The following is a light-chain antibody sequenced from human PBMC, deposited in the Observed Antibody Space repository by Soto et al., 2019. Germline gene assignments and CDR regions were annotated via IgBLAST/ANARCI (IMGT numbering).Light chain of an antibody. Sequence: DIQMTQAPSTLAASVGDRGTNTWLASHSIGDFLAWYQQKPGEAPKVLIYKASSFESGVPSRFSGSGSGTEFTLTISSLQPEDLATYYCQHYSAFSVTFGQGTKVDIK. J-gene: IGKJ1*01. CDR1: HSIGDF. CDR2: KAS. V-gene: IGKV1-5*03. CDR3: QHYSAFSVT.